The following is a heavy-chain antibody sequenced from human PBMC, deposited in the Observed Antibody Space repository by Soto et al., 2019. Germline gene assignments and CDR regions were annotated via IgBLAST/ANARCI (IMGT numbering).Heavy chain of an antibody. CDR2: ISAYNGNT. J-gene: IGHJ4*02. Sequence: QVQLVQSGAEVKKPGASVKVSCKASGYTFTSYGISWVRQAPGQGLEWMGWISAYNGNTNYAQKLKGRVTMTTDTSTSTAYMELRSLRSDDTAVYYCARDIVATISLNYYDSSGYLGSFDYWGQGTLVTVSS. D-gene: IGHD3-22*01. CDR1: GYTFTSYG. V-gene: IGHV1-18*01. CDR3: ARDIVATISLNYYDSSGYLGSFDY.